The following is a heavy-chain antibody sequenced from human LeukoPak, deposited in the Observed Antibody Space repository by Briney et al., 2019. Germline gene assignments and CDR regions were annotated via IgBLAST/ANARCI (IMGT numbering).Heavy chain of an antibody. CDR2: INHSGST. CDR1: GGSFSGYY. D-gene: IGHD2-15*01. CDR3: AREGNCSGGSCYFSEFDY. Sequence: SETLSLTCAVYGGSFSGYYWSWIRQPPGKGLEWIGEINHSGSTNYNPSLKSRVTISVDTSKNQFSLKLSAVTAADTAVYYCAREGNCSGGSCYFSEFDYWGQGTLVTVSS. J-gene: IGHJ4*02. V-gene: IGHV4-34*01.